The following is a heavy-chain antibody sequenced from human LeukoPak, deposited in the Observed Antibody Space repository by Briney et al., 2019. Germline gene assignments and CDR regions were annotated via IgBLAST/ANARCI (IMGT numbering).Heavy chain of an antibody. D-gene: IGHD4-17*01. V-gene: IGHV4-4*02. CDR1: GVSIISSHW. Sequence: PSGTLSLTCAFSGVSIISSHWWSWARQSPGKGLEWMGEIYHSGTTNYNPSLNSRVTMSVDKSKQQFSLNLRSVTAADTAVYYCATYFYGDYGSYYFDRWGQGTLVTVSS. CDR3: ATYFYGDYGSYYFDR. CDR2: IYHSGTT. J-gene: IGHJ4*02.